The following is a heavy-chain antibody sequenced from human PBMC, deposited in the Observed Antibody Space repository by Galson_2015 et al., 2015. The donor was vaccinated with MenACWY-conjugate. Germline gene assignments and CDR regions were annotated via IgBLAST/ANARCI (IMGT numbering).Heavy chain of an antibody. V-gene: IGHV3-33*01. CDR1: GFTFRSYA. Sequence: SLRLSCAASGFTFRSYAMHWVRQAPGKGLEWVAVIWYDGSKTFYADSVKGRFTISRDNSKNTAYLQMNSLRADDTAKYYCFAINSGIDYWGQGTLVTASS. D-gene: IGHD1-26*01. CDR2: IWYDGSKT. CDR3: FAINSGIDY. J-gene: IGHJ4*02.